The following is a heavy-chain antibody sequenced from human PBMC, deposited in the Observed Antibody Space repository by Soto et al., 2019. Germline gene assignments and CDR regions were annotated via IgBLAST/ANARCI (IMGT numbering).Heavy chain of an antibody. CDR2: IYYSGST. CDR1: GGSISSGDYY. D-gene: IGHD2-15*01. Sequence: PSETLSLTCTVSGGSISSGDYYWSWIRQPPGKGLEWIGYIYYSGSTYYNPSLKSRVTISVDTSKNQFSLKLSSVTAADTAVYYCARADCSGGSCYYYYGMDVWGQGTTVTVSS. V-gene: IGHV4-30-4*01. CDR3: ARADCSGGSCYYYYGMDV. J-gene: IGHJ6*02.